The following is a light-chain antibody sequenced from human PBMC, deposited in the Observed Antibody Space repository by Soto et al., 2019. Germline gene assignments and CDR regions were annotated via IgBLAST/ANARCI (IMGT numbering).Light chain of an antibody. CDR3: QHYDNLPPFT. V-gene: IGKV1-33*01. CDR2: GAS. CDR1: QDIKKY. Sequence: DIQMTQSPSSLPASIGDRVTITCQASQDIKKYLSWYQQTPGRAPKLLIYGASNLETGVPSRFSGSGYGTDFTFTISSLQPEDVATYYCQHYDNLPPFTFGPGTKVAIK. J-gene: IGKJ3*01.